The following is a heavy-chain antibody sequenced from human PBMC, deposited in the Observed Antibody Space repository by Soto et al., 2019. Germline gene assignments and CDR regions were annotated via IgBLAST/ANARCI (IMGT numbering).Heavy chain of an antibody. D-gene: IGHD6-13*01. V-gene: IGHV1-8*01. CDR2: MNPNSGNT. CDR1: GYTFTSYD. J-gene: IGHJ6*02. CDR3: ARAYSSSGYYSSYGMDV. Sequence: GASVKVSCKASGYTFTSYDINWVRQATGQGLEWMGWMNPNSGNTGYAQKFQGRVTMTRNTSISTAYMELSSLRSEDTAVYYCARAYSSSGYYSSYGMDVWGQGTTLTVSS.